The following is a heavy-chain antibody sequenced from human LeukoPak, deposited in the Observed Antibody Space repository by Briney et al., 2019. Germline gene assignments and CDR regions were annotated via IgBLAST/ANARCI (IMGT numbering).Heavy chain of an antibody. V-gene: IGHV1-2*02. CDR2: INLNSGGT. J-gene: IGHJ5*02. CDR3: ARFGGLIS. D-gene: IGHD3-16*01. CDR1: GYTFTDYY. Sequence: GASVKVSCKASGYTFTDYYMHWVRQAPGQGLEWMGWINLNSGGTIYAQIFQGRVTMTRDTSISTAYMDLSSLRSDDTAVYYCARFGGLISWGQGTLVTVSS.